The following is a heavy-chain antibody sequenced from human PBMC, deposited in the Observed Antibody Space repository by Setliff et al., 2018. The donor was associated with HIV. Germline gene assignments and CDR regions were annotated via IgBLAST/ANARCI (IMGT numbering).Heavy chain of an antibody. CDR3: ARDQTNDAFDI. Sequence: SETLSLTCTVSGGSISSGTYYWSWIRQHPGKGLEWIGYIYYSGSTYYNPSLKSRVTISVDTSKNQFSLKLSSVTAADTAVYYCARDQTNDAFDIWGQGTMVTVSS. J-gene: IGHJ3*02. CDR1: GGSISSGTYY. CDR2: IYYSGST. V-gene: IGHV4-31*03.